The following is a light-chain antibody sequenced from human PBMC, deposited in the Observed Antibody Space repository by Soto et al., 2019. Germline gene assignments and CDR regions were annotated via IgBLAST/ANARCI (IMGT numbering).Light chain of an antibody. CDR2: DAS. CDR3: QQYDDFPHT. J-gene: IGKJ2*01. CDR1: QAISNS. Sequence: DIQMTQSPSSLSASVGDRVTITCQASQAISNSLNWFQQKPGKAPKLLIYDASTLETGVPSRFSGSGSGTDFTFTIRSLQPEDLATYYCQQYDDFPHTFGQGTKLEIK. V-gene: IGKV1-33*01.